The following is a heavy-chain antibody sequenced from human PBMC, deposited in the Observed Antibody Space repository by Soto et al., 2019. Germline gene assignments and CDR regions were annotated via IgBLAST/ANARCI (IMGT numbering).Heavy chain of an antibody. CDR2: ISGSGGST. J-gene: IGHJ4*02. V-gene: IGHV3-23*01. CDR1: GFTFSSYA. Sequence: EVQLLESGGGLVQPGGSLRLSCAASGFTFSSYAMSWVRQAPGKGLEWVPAISGSGGSTYYADSVKGRFTISRDNSKNTLYLQMNSLRAEDTAVYYCAKHALTSVDILTGYHNFDYWGQGTLVTVSS. D-gene: IGHD3-9*01. CDR3: AKHALTSVDILTGYHNFDY.